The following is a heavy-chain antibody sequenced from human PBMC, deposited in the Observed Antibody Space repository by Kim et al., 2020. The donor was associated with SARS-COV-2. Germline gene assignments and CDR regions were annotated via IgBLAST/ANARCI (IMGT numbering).Heavy chain of an antibody. D-gene: IGHD6-13*01. Sequence: GGSLRLSCAASGFTVSANYMSWVRQAPGKGLEWVSVIYSGGGTYYADSVKGRFTISRDNSKNTLYLQMNSLRAEDTAVYYCARDKGWAAAGKWAAYGMDVWGQGTTVTVSS. J-gene: IGHJ6*02. CDR3: ARDKGWAAAGKWAAYGMDV. V-gene: IGHV3-66*02. CDR1: GFTVSANY. CDR2: IYSGGGT.